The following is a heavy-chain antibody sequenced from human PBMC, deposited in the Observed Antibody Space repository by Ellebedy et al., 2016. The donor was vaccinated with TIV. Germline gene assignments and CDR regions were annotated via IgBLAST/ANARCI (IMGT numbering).Heavy chain of an antibody. CDR3: AREDGYSFGGMDV. V-gene: IGHV3-23*01. CDR2: ISGSGGSM. CDR1: GFTFSNYA. D-gene: IGHD5-18*01. Sequence: GGSLRLSCAASGFTFSNYAMSWVRQAPGKGLQWVAGISGSGGSMYYAESVKGRFTISRDDAKNSLYLQMNSLRAEDTAVYYCAREDGYSFGGMDVWGQGTTITVSS. J-gene: IGHJ6*02.